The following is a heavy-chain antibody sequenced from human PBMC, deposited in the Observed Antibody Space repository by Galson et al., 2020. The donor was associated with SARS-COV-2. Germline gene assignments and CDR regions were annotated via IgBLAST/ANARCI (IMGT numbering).Heavy chain of an antibody. D-gene: IGHD2-21*02. V-gene: IGHV3-20*04. Sequence: GGSLRLSCAASGFPFGDYGMSWVRQAPGKGLEWVSRINRNGDNTAYADSVKGRFTTFRDNARNSLYLQMNSLRGDDTALYYCARGGVYCGGDCYAMDVWGQGTTGTVS. J-gene: IGHJ6*02. CDR3: ARGGVYCGGDCYAMDV. CDR2: INRNGDNT. CDR1: GFPFGDYG.